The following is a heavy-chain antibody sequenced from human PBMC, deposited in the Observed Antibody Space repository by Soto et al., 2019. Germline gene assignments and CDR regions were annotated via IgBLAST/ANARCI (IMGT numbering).Heavy chain of an antibody. Sequence: QVQLQQWGAGLLKPSETLSLTCAVYGESFSGYYWSWIRQPPGKGLEWIGAINHSGSTNYNPSLKSRVTISIDTSKNQFSLKLSSVTAADTAIYYCARGGDWMRNWGQGTLVTVSS. V-gene: IGHV4-34*01. J-gene: IGHJ4*02. D-gene: IGHD2-21*02. CDR3: ARGGDWMRN. CDR1: GESFSGYY. CDR2: INHSGST.